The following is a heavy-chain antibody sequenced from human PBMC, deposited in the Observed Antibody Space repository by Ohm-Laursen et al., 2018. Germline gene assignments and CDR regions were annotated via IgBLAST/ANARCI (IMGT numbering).Heavy chain of an antibody. CDR3: ASTTVVVGRSYYFDY. Sequence: LKISCKGSGYSFTSYWIGWVRQMPGQGLEWMGIIYPGDSDTRYSPSFQGQVTISADKSISTAYLQWSSLKASDTAMYYCASTTVVVGRSYYFDYWGQGTLVTVSS. CDR1: GYSFTSYW. D-gene: IGHD4-23*01. V-gene: IGHV5-51*01. CDR2: IYPGDSDT. J-gene: IGHJ4*02.